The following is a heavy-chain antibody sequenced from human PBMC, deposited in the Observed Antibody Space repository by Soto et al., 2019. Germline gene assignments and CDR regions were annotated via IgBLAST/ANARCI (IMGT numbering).Heavy chain of an antibody. J-gene: IGHJ4*02. Sequence: QVHLVQSGAEVKKPGASVKVSCKGSGYAFTTYGITWVRQAPGQGLEWMGWISAHNGNTIYAQKLQGRVTVTRDTSTRTAYMELRSLRSDDTAVYYCARGRYGDYWGQGALVTVSS. D-gene: IGHD1-1*01. CDR2: ISAHNGNT. V-gene: IGHV1-18*01. CDR3: ARGRYGDY. CDR1: GYAFTTYG.